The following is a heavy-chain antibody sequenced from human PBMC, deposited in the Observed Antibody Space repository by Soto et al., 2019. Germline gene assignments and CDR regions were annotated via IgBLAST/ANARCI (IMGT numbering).Heavy chain of an antibody. J-gene: IGHJ5*02. V-gene: IGHV1-46*01. Sequence: ASVKVSCKASGYTFTSYYMHWVRQAPGQGLEWMGIINLSGGSTSYAQKFQGRVTMTRDTSTSTVYMELSSLRSEDTAVYYCARGSGVNGRWFDPWGQGTLVTVS. CDR1: GYTFTSYY. D-gene: IGHD1-26*01. CDR2: INLSGGST. CDR3: ARGSGVNGRWFDP.